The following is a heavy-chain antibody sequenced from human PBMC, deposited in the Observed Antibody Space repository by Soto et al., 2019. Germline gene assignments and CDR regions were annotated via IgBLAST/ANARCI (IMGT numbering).Heavy chain of an antibody. V-gene: IGHV1-18*01. CDR2: ISAYNGNT. Sequence: ASVKVSCKASGYTFTSYGISWVRQAPGQGLEWMGWISAYNGNTNYAQKLQGRVTMTTDTSTSTAYMELRSLRSDDTAVYYCAKDLSEKYCSGGSCYQFYYYCMDVWGQGTTVTVSS. D-gene: IGHD2-15*01. J-gene: IGHJ6*02. CDR3: AKDLSEKYCSGGSCYQFYYYCMDV. CDR1: GYTFTSYG.